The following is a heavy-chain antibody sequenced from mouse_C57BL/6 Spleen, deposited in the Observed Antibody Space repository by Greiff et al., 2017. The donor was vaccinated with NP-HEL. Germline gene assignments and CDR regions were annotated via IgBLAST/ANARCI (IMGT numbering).Heavy chain of an antibody. Sequence: EVMLVESGGGLVKPGGSLKLSCAASGFTFSDYGMHWVRQAPEKGLEWVAYISSGSSTIYYADTVKGRFTISRDNAKNTLFLQMTSLRSEDTAMYYCARHLPAFYAMDYWGQGTSVTVSS. V-gene: IGHV5-17*01. D-gene: IGHD5-1*01. CDR2: ISSGSSTI. CDR1: GFTFSDYG. CDR3: ARHLPAFYAMDY. J-gene: IGHJ4*01.